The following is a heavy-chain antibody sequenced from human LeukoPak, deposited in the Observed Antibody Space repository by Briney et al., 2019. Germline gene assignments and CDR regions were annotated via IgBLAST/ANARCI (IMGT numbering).Heavy chain of an antibody. Sequence: PGGSLRLSCAASGFTFSSYGMHWVRQAPGKGLEWGAVISYDGSNKYYADSVKGRFTISRDNSKNTLYLQMNSLRAEDTAVYYCAKDRSYYDSSGYSYFDYWGQGTLVTVSS. CDR1: GFTFSSYG. V-gene: IGHV3-30*18. J-gene: IGHJ4*02. CDR2: ISYDGSNK. D-gene: IGHD3-22*01. CDR3: AKDRSYYDSSGYSYFDY.